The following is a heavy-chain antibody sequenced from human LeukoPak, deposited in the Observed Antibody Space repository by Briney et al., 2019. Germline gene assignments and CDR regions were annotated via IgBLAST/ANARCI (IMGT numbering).Heavy chain of an antibody. V-gene: IGHV3-48*04. CDR3: ARDSYWSGSYLDY. D-gene: IGHD1-26*01. CDR2: ISSSSSTI. CDR1: GFTFSSYS. Sequence: PGGSLRLSCAASGFTFSSYSMNWVRQAPGKGLEWVSYISSSSSTIYYADSVKGRFTISRDNAKNSLYLQMNSLRAEDTAVYYCARDSYWSGSYLDYWGQGTLVTVSS. J-gene: IGHJ4*02.